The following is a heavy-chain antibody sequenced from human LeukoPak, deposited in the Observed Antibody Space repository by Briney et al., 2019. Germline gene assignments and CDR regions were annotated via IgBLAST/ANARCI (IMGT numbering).Heavy chain of an antibody. CDR1: GGSISNWY. V-gene: IGHV4-4*07. J-gene: IGHJ3*02. Sequence: PLETLSLTCTVSGGSISNWYWGWFRQPAGKGLEWIGRIYTSGSTIYDPSLKSRVTMSVDTSMNQISLRLTSVTAADTAMYYCARKLASSTLKAGAFDIWGQGTMVTVSS. CDR3: ARKLASSTLKAGAFDI. D-gene: IGHD2-2*01. CDR2: IYTSGST.